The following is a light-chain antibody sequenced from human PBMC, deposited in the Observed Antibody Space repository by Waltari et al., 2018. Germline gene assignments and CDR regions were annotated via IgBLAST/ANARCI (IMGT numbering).Light chain of an antibody. J-gene: IGKJ1*01. CDR2: WAS. Sequence: DIVMTQSPDSLPVSLGERATINCKSSQRVLSSSDNKNYLSWYQQKPGQPPKLLIYWASTRESGVPDRFSGGGSGTDFTLTISTLQAEDVAVYSCHQYYSSLQTFGQGTKVEIK. CDR3: HQYYSSLQT. CDR1: QRVLSSSDNKNY. V-gene: IGKV4-1*01.